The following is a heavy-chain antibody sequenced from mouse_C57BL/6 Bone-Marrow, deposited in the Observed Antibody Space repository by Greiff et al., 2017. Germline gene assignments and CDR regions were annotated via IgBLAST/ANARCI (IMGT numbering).Heavy chain of an antibody. Sequence: QVQLQQSGAELVRPGASVKLSCKASGYTFTDYYINWVKQRPGQGLEWIARIYPGSGNTYYNEKFKGKATLTAEKSSSTAYMQLSSLTSEDSAVYFCARKGLPNWYFDVWGTGTTVTVSS. CDR3: ARKGLPNWYFDV. J-gene: IGHJ1*03. V-gene: IGHV1-76*01. D-gene: IGHD2-2*01. CDR1: GYTFTDYY. CDR2: IYPGSGNT.